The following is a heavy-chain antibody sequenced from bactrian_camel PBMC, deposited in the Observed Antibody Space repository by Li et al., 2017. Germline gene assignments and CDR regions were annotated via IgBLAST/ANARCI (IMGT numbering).Heavy chain of an antibody. CDR2: IWPGDTRK. Sequence: HVQLVESGGGSVQAGWSLRLSCKASGYTITRHCMGWYRQSPGKEREGVAAIWPGDTRKYYADSVKGRFTASLNAVTNTLYLQMDDLRPEDTAMYYCAAAWFNPPDPKRRLLHLGPPPNFGYWGQGTQVTVS. CDR3: AAAWFNPPDPKRRLLHLGPPPNFGY. CDR1: GYTITRHC. J-gene: IGHJ6*01. D-gene: IGHD2*01. V-gene: IGHV3S1*01.